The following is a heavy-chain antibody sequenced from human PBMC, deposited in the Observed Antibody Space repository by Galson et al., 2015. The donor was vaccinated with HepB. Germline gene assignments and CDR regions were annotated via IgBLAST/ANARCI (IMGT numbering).Heavy chain of an antibody. CDR3: AKHPNPNGY. CDR1: GFTFRNHA. V-gene: IGHV3-23*01. Sequence: ALRLTCGGSGFTFRNHALSRLRPALARGLGWVCIISGSGDNTYYADPVQDRLTISRDTSKNTLYLQMNSLRAEDTAVYYCAKHPNPNGYWGQGTLVTVSS. J-gene: IGHJ4*02. D-gene: IGHD1-14*01. CDR2: ISGSGDNT.